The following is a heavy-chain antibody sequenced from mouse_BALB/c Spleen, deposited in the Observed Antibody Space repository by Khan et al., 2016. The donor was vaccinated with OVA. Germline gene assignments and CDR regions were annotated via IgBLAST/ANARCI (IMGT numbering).Heavy chain of an antibody. D-gene: IGHD1-1*01. CDR1: GYTFTSYV. J-gene: IGHJ3*01. Sequence: EVQLQESGPELVKPGASVKMSCKASGYTFTSYVMHWVKQKPRQGLEWIGYISPNSDGSKYNEKFRGKATLTSDKSSSTSYMELSSLTSEASAVYSILRSLFYYSSADEGFAYWGQGTLVTVSA. CDR3: LRSLFYYSSADEGFAY. V-gene: IGHV1S136*01. CDR2: ISPNSDGS.